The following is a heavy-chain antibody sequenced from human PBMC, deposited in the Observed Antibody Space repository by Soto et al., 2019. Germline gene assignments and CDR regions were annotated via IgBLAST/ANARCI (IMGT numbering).Heavy chain of an antibody. CDR3: PRHRQPDSHFMVVTTLGLGY. CDR1: GYSFTNFW. J-gene: IGHJ4*02. D-gene: IGHD2-21*02. CDR2: IDPSDSYT. Sequence: GESLKISCETSGYSFTNFWISWVRQMPGKGLEWMGRIDPSDSYTNYSPSFQGHVTFSADESINTAYLQWSSLKASDTAMYYCPRHRQPDSHFMVVTTLGLGYSAQGTLVTVSS. V-gene: IGHV5-10-1*01.